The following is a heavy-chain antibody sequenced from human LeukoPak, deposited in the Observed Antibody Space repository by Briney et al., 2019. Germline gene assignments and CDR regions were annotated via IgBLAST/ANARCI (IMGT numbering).Heavy chain of an antibody. Sequence: GGSLRLSCAASGFTFSSYAMHWVRQAPGKGLEWVAVISYDGSNKYYADSLKGRFTISRDNSKNTLYLQMNSLRAEDTAVYYCARDFNRFMVRGAFDYWGQGTLVTVSS. CDR2: ISYDGSNK. D-gene: IGHD3-10*01. CDR3: ARDFNRFMVRGAFDY. J-gene: IGHJ4*02. CDR1: GFTFSSYA. V-gene: IGHV3-30*04.